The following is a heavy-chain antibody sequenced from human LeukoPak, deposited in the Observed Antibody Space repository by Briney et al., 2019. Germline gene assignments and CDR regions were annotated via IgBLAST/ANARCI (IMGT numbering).Heavy chain of an antibody. J-gene: IGHJ4*02. Sequence: GGSLRLSCAASGLPFSSYEMNWARQPPGKGREWISYIHTSRTTIYYIDSLKGRFTIYRHNDKDSLYLQMNSQSGEDTAVYYCARDSAVPAAQLDHSGEGTLVTVSS. CDR2: IHTSRTTI. CDR3: ARDSAVPAAQLDH. D-gene: IGHD2-2*01. V-gene: IGHV3-48*03. CDR1: GLPFSSYE.